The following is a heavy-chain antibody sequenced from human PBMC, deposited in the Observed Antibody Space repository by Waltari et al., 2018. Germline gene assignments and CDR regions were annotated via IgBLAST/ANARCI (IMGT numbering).Heavy chain of an antibody. CDR3: AREEDYYYYGMDV. CDR1: GYSFTNYG. V-gene: IGHV1-18*01. Sequence: QVHLLQSGPEVKKPGASVKVSCKASGYSFTNYGISWVRQAPGQGLEWRGWISAYNGNRNYAQKLQGRVTMTTDTSTRTAYMELRNLRSDDTAVYYCAREEDYYYYGMDVWGQGTTVNVSS. J-gene: IGHJ6*02. CDR2: ISAYNGNR.